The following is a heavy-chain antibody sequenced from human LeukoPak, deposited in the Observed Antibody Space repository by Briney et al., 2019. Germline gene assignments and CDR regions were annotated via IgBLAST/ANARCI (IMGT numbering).Heavy chain of an antibody. CDR2: IYYSGST. V-gene: IGHV4-59*01. CDR1: GGSISSYY. CDR3: ASARSSLYYFDY. J-gene: IGHJ4*02. D-gene: IGHD6-6*01. Sequence: SGTLSLTCTVSGGSISSYYWSWIRQPPGKGLEWIGYIYYSGSTNYNPSLKSRVTISVDASKNQFSLKLSSVTAADTAVYYCASARSSLYYFDYWGQGTLVTVSS.